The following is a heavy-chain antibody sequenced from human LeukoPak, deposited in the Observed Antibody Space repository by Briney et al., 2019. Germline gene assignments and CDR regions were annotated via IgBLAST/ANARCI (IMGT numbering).Heavy chain of an antibody. CDR2: ISSSSSYI. V-gene: IGHV3-21*01. Sequence: PGGSLRLSCAASGFTFSSYSMNWVRQAPGKGLEWVSSISSSSSYIYYADSVKGRFTISRDNAKNSLYLQMNSLRAEDTAVYYCARINGGHVAMDVWGKGATVTVSS. J-gene: IGHJ6*03. CDR3: ARINGGHVAMDV. CDR1: GFTFSSYS. D-gene: IGHD2-8*01.